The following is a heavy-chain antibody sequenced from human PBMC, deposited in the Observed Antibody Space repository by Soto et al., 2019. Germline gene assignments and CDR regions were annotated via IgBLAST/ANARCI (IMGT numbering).Heavy chain of an antibody. Sequence: ASVKVSCKASGYTFTSYGISWVRQAPGQGLEWMGWISAYNGNTNYAQKLQGRVTMTTDTSTSTAYMELRSLRSDDTAVYYCARDNYYGSGSYYYYYSYYGMDVRGQGTTVTVSS. V-gene: IGHV1-18*01. CDR3: ARDNYYGSGSYYYYYSYYGMDV. CDR1: GYTFTSYG. D-gene: IGHD3-10*01. CDR2: ISAYNGNT. J-gene: IGHJ6*02.